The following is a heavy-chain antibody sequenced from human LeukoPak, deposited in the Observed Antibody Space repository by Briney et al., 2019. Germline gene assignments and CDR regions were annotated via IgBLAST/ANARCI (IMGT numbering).Heavy chain of an antibody. CDR1: GFTFSSYS. CDR3: ARAAHIVVVTASYNWFDP. V-gene: IGHV3-30*03. Sequence: PGGSLRLSCAAFGFTFSSYSMNWVRQAPGKGLEWVAVISYDGSNKYYADSVKGRFTISRDNSKNTLYLQMNSLRAEDTAVYYCARAAHIVVVTASYNWFDPWGQGTLVTVSS. D-gene: IGHD2-21*02. CDR2: ISYDGSNK. J-gene: IGHJ5*02.